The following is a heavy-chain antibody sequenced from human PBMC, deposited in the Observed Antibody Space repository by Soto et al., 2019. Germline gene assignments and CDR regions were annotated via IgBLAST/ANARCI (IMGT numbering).Heavy chain of an antibody. CDR1: GFTFSSYA. CDR3: AKASGWFGELDY. D-gene: IGHD3-10*01. Sequence: EVQLLESGGGLVQPGGSLRLSCAASGFTFSSYAMSWVRQAPGKGLEWVSAISGSGGSTYYADSVKGRFTISRDNSKNTLYLQMNSLGAEDTAVYYCAKASGWFGELDYWGQGTLVTVSS. V-gene: IGHV3-23*01. J-gene: IGHJ4*02. CDR2: ISGSGGST.